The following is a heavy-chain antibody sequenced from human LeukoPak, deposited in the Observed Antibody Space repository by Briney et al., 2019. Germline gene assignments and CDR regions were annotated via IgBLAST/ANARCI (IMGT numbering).Heavy chain of an antibody. J-gene: IGHJ4*02. D-gene: IGHD3-10*01. CDR3: ARQETMVRGVIIPYYFDY. V-gene: IGHV4-39*01. Sequence: PSETLSLTCTVSGGSINSSSYYWGWIRQPPGKGLEWIGSIYYSGSTYYNPSLKSRVTISVDTSKNQFSLKLSSVTAADTAVYYCARQETMVRGVIIPYYFDYWGQGTLVTVSS. CDR1: GGSINSSSYY. CDR2: IYYSGST.